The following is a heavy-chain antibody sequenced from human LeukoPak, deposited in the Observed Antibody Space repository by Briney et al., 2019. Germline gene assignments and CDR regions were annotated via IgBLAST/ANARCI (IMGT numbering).Heavy chain of an antibody. J-gene: IGHJ1*01. D-gene: IGHD1-26*01. CDR1: GFTFSSYA. CDR3: AKKVVVGATSPYSDFQD. V-gene: IGHV3-23*01. Sequence: GGSLRLSCVASGFTFSSYAMSWVRQAPGKGLEWVSAISGSGVTTHYAGSVKGRFSISRDNSKNTLYPQMNSLRAEDTALYYCAKKVVVGATSPYSDFQDWGQGTLVTVSS. CDR2: ISGSGVTT.